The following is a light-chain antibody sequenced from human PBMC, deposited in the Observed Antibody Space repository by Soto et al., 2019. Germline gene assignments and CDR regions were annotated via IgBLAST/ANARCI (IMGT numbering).Light chain of an antibody. J-gene: IGKJ4*01. CDR3: HQRSHWPLT. V-gene: IGKV3-11*01. Sequence: EIVMTQSPATVSVSPVESVTLSFMASLDISSYLAWYQHKPGQAPRLLIYDTSNRATGIPARFSGSGSGTDFTLTISSLEPEDFAVYYCHQRSHWPLTFGGGTKVDIK. CDR1: LDISSY. CDR2: DTS.